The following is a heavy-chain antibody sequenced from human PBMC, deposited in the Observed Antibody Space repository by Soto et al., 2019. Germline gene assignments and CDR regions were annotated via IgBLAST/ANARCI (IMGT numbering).Heavy chain of an antibody. V-gene: IGHV4-59*01. D-gene: IGHD3-10*01. Sequence: SETLSLTCTVSGGSISSYYWSWIRQPPGKGLEWIGYIYYSGSTNYNPSLKIRVTISVDTSKNQFSLKLSSVTVADTAVYYCARARLSRSWWFDPWGQGTLVTVSS. CDR2: IYYSGST. CDR3: ARARLSRSWWFDP. J-gene: IGHJ5*02. CDR1: GGSISSYY.